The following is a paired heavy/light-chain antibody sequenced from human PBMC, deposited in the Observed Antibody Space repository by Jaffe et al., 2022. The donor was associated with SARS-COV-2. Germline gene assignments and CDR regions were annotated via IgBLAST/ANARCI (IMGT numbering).Light chain of an antibody. CDR3: QQRSNWPL. V-gene: IGKV3-11*01. CDR1: QSVSSY. Sequence: EIVLTQSPATLSLSPGERATLSCRASQSVSSYLAWYQQKPGQAPRLLIYDASNRATGIPARFSGSGSGTDFTLTISSLEPEDFAVYYCQQRSNWPLFGQGTRLEIK. CDR2: DAS. J-gene: IGKJ5*01.
Heavy chain of an antibody. CDR2: IYYSGST. Sequence: QLQLQESGPGLVKPSETLSLTCTVSGGSISSSSYYWGWIRQPPGKGLEWIGSIYYSGSTYYNPSLKSRVTISVDTSKNQFSLKLSSVTAADTAVYYCARHGGAAITFGGVIVMRPAGWFDPWGQGTLVTVSS. J-gene: IGHJ5*02. V-gene: IGHV4-39*01. CDR3: ARHGGAAITFGGVIVMRPAGWFDP. D-gene: IGHD3-16*02. CDR1: GGSISSSSYY.